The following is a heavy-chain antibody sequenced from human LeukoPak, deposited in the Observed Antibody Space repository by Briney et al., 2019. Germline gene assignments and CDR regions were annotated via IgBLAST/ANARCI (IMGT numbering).Heavy chain of an antibody. Sequence: ETLSLTCAVYGGSFSGYYWSWVRQAPGKGLEWVSAISGSGGSTYYADSVKGRFTISRDNPKNTLYLQMNSLRAEDTAVYYCAKDYYGSGSYYFDYWGQGTLVTVSS. CDR2: ISGSGGST. D-gene: IGHD3-10*01. CDR1: GGSFSGYY. V-gene: IGHV3-23*01. J-gene: IGHJ4*02. CDR3: AKDYYGSGSYYFDY.